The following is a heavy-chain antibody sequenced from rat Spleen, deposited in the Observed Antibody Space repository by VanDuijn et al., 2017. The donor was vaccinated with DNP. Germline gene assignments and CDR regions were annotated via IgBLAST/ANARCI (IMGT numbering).Heavy chain of an antibody. V-gene: IGHV5-22*01. J-gene: IGHJ2*01. CDR1: GFTFSDYY. Sequence: EVQLVESGGDLVQPGRSLKLSCAASGFTFSDYYMAWVRQAPTKGLEWVAYIGSDGYAPYYGDSVKGRFTISRDNAKSTLYLQMNSLRSEDMATYYCVRWNSGHFENWGQGVMVTVSS. CDR3: VRWNSGHFEN. CDR2: IGSDGYAP. D-gene: IGHD4-3*01.